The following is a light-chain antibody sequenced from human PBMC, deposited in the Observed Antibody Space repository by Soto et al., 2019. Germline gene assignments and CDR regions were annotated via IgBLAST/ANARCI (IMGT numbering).Light chain of an antibody. CDR1: QDITNY. CDR2: DAS. Sequence: DIQMTQSPSSLSASVGDRVTITCQASQDITNYLKWYQQKPGKAPTLLIFDASNLETGVPSRFSGSGSGTDFTFTISSLQPEDFGTYYCQQFDTVPPTFGPGTKVDIK. J-gene: IGKJ3*01. V-gene: IGKV1-33*01. CDR3: QQFDTVPPT.